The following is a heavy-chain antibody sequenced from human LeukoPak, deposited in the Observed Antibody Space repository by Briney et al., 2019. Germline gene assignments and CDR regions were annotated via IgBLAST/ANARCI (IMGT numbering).Heavy chain of an antibody. V-gene: IGHV1-69*13. Sequence: ASVKVSCKASGGTFSSYAISWVRQAPGQGLEWMGGIIPIFGTANYAQKFQGRVTITADESTSTAYMELSSLRSEDTAVYYCARWDYGGNPGNYWGQGTLVTVSP. D-gene: IGHD4-23*01. CDR1: GGTFSSYA. CDR2: IIPIFGTA. CDR3: ARWDYGGNPGNY. J-gene: IGHJ4*02.